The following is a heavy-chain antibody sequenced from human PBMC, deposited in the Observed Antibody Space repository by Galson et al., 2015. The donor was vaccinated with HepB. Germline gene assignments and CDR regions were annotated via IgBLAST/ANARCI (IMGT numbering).Heavy chain of an antibody. CDR2: ISYDGSNK. Sequence: SLRLSCAASGFTFSSYAMHWVRQAPGKGLEWVAVISYDGSNKYYADSVKGRFTISRDNSKNTLYLQMNSLRAEDTAVYYCARGAVEKQLVLGYWGQGTLVTVSS. J-gene: IGHJ4*02. CDR1: GFTFSSYA. V-gene: IGHV3-30-3*01. CDR3: ARGAVEKQLVLGY. D-gene: IGHD6-13*01.